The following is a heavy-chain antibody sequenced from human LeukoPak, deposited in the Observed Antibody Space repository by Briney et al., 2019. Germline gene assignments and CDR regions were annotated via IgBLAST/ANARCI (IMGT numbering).Heavy chain of an antibody. Sequence: PGGSLRLSCAASGFTVSSNYMSWVRQAPGKGLGWVSVIYSGGSTYYADSVKGRFTISRDNSKNTLYLQMNSLRAEDTAVYYCARDRSGYDLNARFYYYYMDVWGKGTTVTVSS. J-gene: IGHJ6*03. V-gene: IGHV3-53*01. D-gene: IGHD5-12*01. CDR1: GFTVSSNY. CDR2: IYSGGST. CDR3: ARDRSGYDLNARFYYYYMDV.